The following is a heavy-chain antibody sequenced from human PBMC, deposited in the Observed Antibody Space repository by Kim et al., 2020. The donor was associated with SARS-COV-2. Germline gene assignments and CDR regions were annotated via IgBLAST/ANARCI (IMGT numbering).Heavy chain of an antibody. CDR3: ARDDYDILTGGIWPCLNY. Sequence: GGSLRLSCAASGFTFSSYGMHWVRQAPGKGLEWVSVIWYDGSNKYYADSVKGRFTISRDNSKNTLYLQMNSLRAEDTAVYYCARDDYDILTGGIWPCLNYWGQGTLVTVSS. D-gene: IGHD3-9*01. CDR1: GFTFSSYG. CDR2: IWYDGSNK. V-gene: IGHV3-33*01. J-gene: IGHJ4*02.